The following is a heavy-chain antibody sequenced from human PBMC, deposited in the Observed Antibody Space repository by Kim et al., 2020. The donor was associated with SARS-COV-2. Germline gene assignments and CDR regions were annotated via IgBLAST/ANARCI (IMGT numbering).Heavy chain of an antibody. V-gene: IGHV3-9*01. CDR2: ISCGSSSI. CDR3: ARAGTYSSRPNWFDP. Sequence: GGSLRLSCAASGFTFTDDAMHWVRQAPGKGLEWVAGISCGSSSIGYADSVQGRFTISRDNAKNSLYLQMNSLRVEDTAFYYCARAGTYSSRPNWFDPGGQGALVTVSS. D-gene: IGHD6-13*01. CDR1: GFTFTDDA. J-gene: IGHJ5*02.